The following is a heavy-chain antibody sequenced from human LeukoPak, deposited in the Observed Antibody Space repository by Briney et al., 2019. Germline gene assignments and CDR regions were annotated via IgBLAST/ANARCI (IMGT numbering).Heavy chain of an antibody. V-gene: IGHV4-39*01. CDR2: IYYSGST. J-gene: IGHJ5*02. CDR3: ARHRTIVRGVIITMSWFDP. CDR1: GGSISSSSYY. Sequence: PSETLSLTCTVSGGSISSSSYYWGWIRQPPGKGLEGIGSIYYSGSTYYNPSLKSRVTISVDTSKNQFSLKLSSVTAADTAVYYCARHRTIVRGVIITMSWFDPWGQGTLVTVSS. D-gene: IGHD3-10*02.